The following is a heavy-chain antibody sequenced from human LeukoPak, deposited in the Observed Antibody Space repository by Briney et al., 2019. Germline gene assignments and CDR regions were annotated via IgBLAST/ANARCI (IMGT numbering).Heavy chain of an antibody. CDR3: AKDLTTVATPYYYYYMDV. CDR2: IGISSSHT. CDR1: GFTFSTYS. J-gene: IGHJ6*03. Sequence: GGSLRLSCAASGFTFSTYSMNWVRQAPGKGLEWVSSIGISSSHTFYADSVKGRFTISRDNAENSVYLQMNSLRAEDTAVYYCAKDLTTVATPYYYYYMDVWGKGTTVTVSS. D-gene: IGHD4-23*01. V-gene: IGHV3-21*01.